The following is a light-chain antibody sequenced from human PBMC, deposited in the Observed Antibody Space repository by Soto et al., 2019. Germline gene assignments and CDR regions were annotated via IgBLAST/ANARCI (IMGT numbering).Light chain of an antibody. CDR2: AAS. CDR3: QQGYSNPGP. Sequence: DIQLTQSPSSLSASIGDRVTIICRASQSISGYLNWYQQKPGKAPKPLIYAASSLQSGVPSRFSGSESGTDFTLAITSLQPEDFATYYCQQGYSNPGPFGQGTRLEIK. J-gene: IGKJ5*01. CDR1: QSISGY. V-gene: IGKV1-39*01.